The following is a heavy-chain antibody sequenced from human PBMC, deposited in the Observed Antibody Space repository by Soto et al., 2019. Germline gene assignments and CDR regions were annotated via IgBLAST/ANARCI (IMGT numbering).Heavy chain of an antibody. CDR2: IGGSGGTK. Sequence: EEQLVESGGGLVQPGGSLRLSCAASGFTFSSYEMNWVRQAPGVGLEWISYIGGSGGTKYSADSVKGRFTISRDNAQNSLYLQMNSLRAEDTAVYYCARDRGGDVGQFLFPDGFDLWGQGTMVTVSS. V-gene: IGHV3-48*03. D-gene: IGHD3-10*01. J-gene: IGHJ3*01. CDR3: ARDRGGDVGQFLFPDGFDL. CDR1: GFTFSSYE.